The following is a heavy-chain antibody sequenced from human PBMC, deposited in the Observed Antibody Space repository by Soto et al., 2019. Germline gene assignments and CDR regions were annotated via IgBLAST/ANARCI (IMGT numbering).Heavy chain of an antibody. CDR3: AKDPYGSGRDVFDI. V-gene: IGHV3-23*01. Sequence: EVQLLESGGGLVQPGGSLRLSCAASGFTFSNYAMSWVRQLPGKGLEWVSAITGSGGSTYYADSVKGRFTISRDTPKNTLYLQMNRLRAEDTAIYYCAKDPYGSGRDVFDIWGQGTMVTVSS. J-gene: IGHJ3*02. CDR2: ITGSGGST. CDR1: GFTFSNYA. D-gene: IGHD3-10*01.